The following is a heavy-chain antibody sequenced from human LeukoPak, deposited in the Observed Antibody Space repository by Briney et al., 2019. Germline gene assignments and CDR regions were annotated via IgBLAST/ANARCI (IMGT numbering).Heavy chain of an antibody. CDR2: ISSSSSYI. CDR1: GVTSSSYS. J-gene: IGHJ4*02. D-gene: IGHD3-10*01. V-gene: IGHV3-21*01. CDR3: ASVPGMVRGVIVDY. Sequence: RAGGSLRLSCAASGVTSSSYSMNWVRQAPGKGLEWVSSISSSSSYIYYADSVKGRFTISRDNAKNSLYLQMNSLRAEDTAVYYCASVPGMVRGVIVDYWGQGTLVTVSS.